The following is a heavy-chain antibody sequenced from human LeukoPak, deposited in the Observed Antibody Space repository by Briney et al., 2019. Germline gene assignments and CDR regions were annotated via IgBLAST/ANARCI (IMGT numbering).Heavy chain of an antibody. D-gene: IGHD6-25*01. Sequence: GGSLRLSCTISGFTVGDYAITWVRQAPGKGLEWVGLIRSRAYGRTTEYAASVKGRFTISRDDSNGIAYLQMSGLQTGDTAVYYCSRSDTVPGAKYYFDRWGQATLVTVSS. V-gene: IGHV3-49*04. CDR3: SRSDTVPGAKYYFDR. J-gene: IGHJ4*02. CDR1: GFTVGDYA. CDR2: IRSRAYGRTT.